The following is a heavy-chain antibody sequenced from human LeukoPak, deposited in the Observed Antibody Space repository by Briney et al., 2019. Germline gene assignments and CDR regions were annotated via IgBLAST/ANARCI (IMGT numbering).Heavy chain of an antibody. CDR2: INYSGNT. J-gene: IGHJ4*02. D-gene: IGHD2-15*01. Sequence: SETLSLTCTVSGGSISTSDYNWGCIRQPPGKGLEWIGSINYSGNTYYNPSLKSRDTISVETSKNQFSLKLSPVTAADTAVYYCARTGTVGAADYWGQGTLVTVSS. V-gene: IGHV4-39*01. CDR3: ARTGTVGAADY. CDR1: GGSISTSDYN.